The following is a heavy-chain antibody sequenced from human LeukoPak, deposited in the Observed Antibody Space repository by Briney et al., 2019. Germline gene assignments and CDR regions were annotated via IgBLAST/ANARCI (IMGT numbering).Heavy chain of an antibody. CDR2: IWYGGSNK. CDR1: GFTFSSYG. V-gene: IGHV3-33*06. CDR3: AKDRSYDFLGY. J-gene: IGHJ4*02. Sequence: GRSLRLSCAASGFTFSSYGMHWVRQAPGKGLEWVAVIWYGGSNKYYADSVKGRFTISRDNSKNTLYLQMNSLRAEDTAVYYCAKDRSYDFLGYWGQGTLVTVSS. D-gene: IGHD3-3*01.